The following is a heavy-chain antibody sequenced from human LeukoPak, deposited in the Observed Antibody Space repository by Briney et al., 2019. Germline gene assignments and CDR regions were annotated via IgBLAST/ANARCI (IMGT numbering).Heavy chain of an antibody. CDR3: ARQGEQWLDYFDY. CDR1: GGSSSSSSYY. CDR2: IYYSGST. D-gene: IGHD6-19*01. J-gene: IGHJ4*02. V-gene: IGHV4-39*01. Sequence: PSETLSLTCTVSGGSSSSSSYYWGWIRQPPGKGLEWIGSIYYSGSTYYNPSLKSRVTISVDTSKNQFSLKLSSVTAADTAVYYCARQGEQWLDYFDYWGQGTLVTVSS.